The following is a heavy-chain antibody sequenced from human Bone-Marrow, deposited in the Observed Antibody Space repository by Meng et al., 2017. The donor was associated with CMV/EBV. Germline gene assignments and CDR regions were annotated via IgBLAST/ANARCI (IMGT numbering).Heavy chain of an antibody. J-gene: IGHJ3*02. CDR2: IYFSGNT. CDR1: GGSISSSSYY. CDR3: ARDRGLGPPLYYAFDI. V-gene: IGHV4-39*07. Sequence: SETLSLTCTVSGGSISSSSYYWGWIRQPPGKGLEWIGSIYFSGNTYYNPSLKSRVTISVDTSKNQFSLKLSSVTAADTAVYYCARDRGLGPPLYYAFDIWGQGTMVTVSS. D-gene: IGHD3-10*01.